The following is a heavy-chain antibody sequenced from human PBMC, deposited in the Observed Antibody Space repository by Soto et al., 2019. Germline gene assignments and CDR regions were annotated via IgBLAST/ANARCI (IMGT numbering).Heavy chain of an antibody. Sequence: QVQLQESGPGLVKPSQTLSLTCTVSGGSISSGGYYWSWIRQHPGKGLEWIGYIYYSGSTYYNPSLKSRVTISVDTSKNQFAMKLSSVTAADTAVYYCARVWGITMVRGDAWFDPWGQGTLVTVSS. D-gene: IGHD3-10*01. CDR3: ARVWGITMVRGDAWFDP. J-gene: IGHJ5*02. V-gene: IGHV4-31*03. CDR1: GGSISSGGYY. CDR2: IYYSGST.